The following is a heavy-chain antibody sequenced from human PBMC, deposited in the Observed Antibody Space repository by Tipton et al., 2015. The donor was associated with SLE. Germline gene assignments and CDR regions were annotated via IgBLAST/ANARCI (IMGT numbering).Heavy chain of an antibody. CDR1: GFTFSDYH. CDR2: ISSSGSTI. Sequence: GSLRLSCAASGFTFSDYHMSWIRQGPGKGLEWVSYISSSGSTIYYADSVKGRFTISRDNAKNSLYLQMNSLRAEDTAVYYCARGRDSSGYYPYYFDYWGQGTLVTVSS. CDR3: ARGRDSSGYYPYYFDY. D-gene: IGHD3-22*01. J-gene: IGHJ4*02. V-gene: IGHV3-11*01.